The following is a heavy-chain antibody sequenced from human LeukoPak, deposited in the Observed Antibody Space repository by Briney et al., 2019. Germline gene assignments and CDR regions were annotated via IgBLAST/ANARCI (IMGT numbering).Heavy chain of an antibody. CDR1: GYTFTGYY. CDR3: ARGGYYGSSGYVDY. V-gene: IGHV1-2*02. Sequence: ASVKVSCKASGYTFTGYYMHWVRQAPGQGLEWMGWINPNSGGTKYAQKFQGRVTMTRDTSISTAYMELSRLRSDDTAVYYCARGGYYGSSGYVDYWGQGTLVTVSS. CDR2: INPNSGGT. D-gene: IGHD3-22*01. J-gene: IGHJ4*02.